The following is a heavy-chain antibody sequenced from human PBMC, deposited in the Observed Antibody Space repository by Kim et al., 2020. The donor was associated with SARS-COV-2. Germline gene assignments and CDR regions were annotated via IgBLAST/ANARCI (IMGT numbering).Heavy chain of an antibody. V-gene: IGHV5-51*01. CDR3: ARQPDPTTVDY. D-gene: IGHD5-12*01. J-gene: IGHJ4*02. Sequence: RYSPSFKGPVNISADKSINTAYLQWSSLKASDTAMYYCARQPDPTTVDYWGQGTLVTVSS.